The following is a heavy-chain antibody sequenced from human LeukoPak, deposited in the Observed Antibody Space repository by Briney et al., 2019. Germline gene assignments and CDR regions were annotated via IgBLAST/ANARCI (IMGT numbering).Heavy chain of an antibody. CDR2: ISSSSSYI. J-gene: IGHJ4*02. Sequence: GGSLRLSCAASGFTFSSYIMNWVRQAPGKGLEWVSYISSSSSYIYYADSVKGRFTISRDNAKNSLYLQMNCLRAEDTAVYYCASLSSPFDYWGQGTLVTVSS. CDR1: GFTFSSYI. D-gene: IGHD6-13*01. V-gene: IGHV3-21*01. CDR3: ASLSSPFDY.